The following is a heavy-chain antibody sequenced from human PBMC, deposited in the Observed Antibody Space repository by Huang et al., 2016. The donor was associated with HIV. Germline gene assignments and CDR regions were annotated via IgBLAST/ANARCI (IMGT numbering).Heavy chain of an antibody. Sequence: QVSLMQSGAEVKKPGASVKVSCKASGNTFANYGFSWVRQAPGQGIEWVGCISAENGDTNYAQKFQHRVTMTTDTSTSTAYLDLRSLRSDDAAIYFCASPNPSGSHYWGSDYWGQGTLVTVSS. CDR3: ASPNPSGSHYWGSDY. CDR1: GNTFANYG. J-gene: IGHJ4*02. V-gene: IGHV1-18*04. D-gene: IGHD3-22*01. CDR2: ISAENGDT.